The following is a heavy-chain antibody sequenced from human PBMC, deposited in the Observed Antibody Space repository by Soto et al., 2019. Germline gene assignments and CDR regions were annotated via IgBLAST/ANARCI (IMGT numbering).Heavy chain of an antibody. Sequence: QVHLQESGPSLVKPSETLSLTCDVSGGSFGDNYWTWIRHFPGKGLEWIGYIYYSGSTNYNPSLKSRVSISVDASKAQFSLQLTSVTAADTALYYCAAGTLGAVWTPLDHWGQGILVTVSS. CDR3: AAGTLGAVWTPLDH. CDR1: GGSFGDNY. D-gene: IGHD3-16*01. J-gene: IGHJ4*02. CDR2: IYYSGST. V-gene: IGHV4-59*03.